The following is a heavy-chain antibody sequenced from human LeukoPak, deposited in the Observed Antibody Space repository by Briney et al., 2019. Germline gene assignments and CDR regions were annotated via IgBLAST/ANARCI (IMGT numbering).Heavy chain of an antibody. J-gene: IGHJ2*01. CDR1: GGSFSGYY. CDR2: INHSGST. CDR3: AREVAGRYFDL. V-gene: IGHV4-34*01. D-gene: IGHD2-15*01. Sequence: PSETLSLTCAVYGGSFSGYYWSWIRQPPGKGLEWIGEINHSGSTNYNPSLKSRVTISVDTSKEQFSLKLSSVTAADTAVYYCAREVAGRYFDLWGRGTLVTVSS.